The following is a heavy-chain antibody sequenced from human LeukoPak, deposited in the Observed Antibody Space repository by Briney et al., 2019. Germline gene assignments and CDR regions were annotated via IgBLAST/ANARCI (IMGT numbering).Heavy chain of an antibody. D-gene: IGHD2-15*01. CDR3: ARHNIGYCSGGSCYSVNNYYYYYMDV. J-gene: IGHJ6*03. Sequence: PSETLSLTCAVSGYSISSGYYWGWIRQPPGQGLEWIGSIYHSGSTYYNPSLKSRVTISVDTSKNQFSLKLSSVTAADTAVYYCARHNIGYCSGGSCYSVNNYYYYYMDVWGKGTTVTVSS. CDR1: GYSISSGYY. V-gene: IGHV4-38-2*01. CDR2: IYHSGST.